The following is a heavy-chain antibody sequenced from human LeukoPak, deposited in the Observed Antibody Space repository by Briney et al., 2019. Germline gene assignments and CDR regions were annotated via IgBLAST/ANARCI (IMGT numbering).Heavy chain of an antibody. CDR2: INPNSGGT. Sequence: ASVKVSCKASGYTFTGYYMHWVRQAPGQGLEWMGWINPNSGGTNYAQKFQGRVTMTRDTSISTAYMELSRLRSDDTAVYYCARGAYYYDSSGSNFGGYSGQGTLVTVSS. V-gene: IGHV1-2*02. CDR3: ARGAYYYDSSGSNFGGY. D-gene: IGHD3-22*01. J-gene: IGHJ4*02. CDR1: GYTFTGYY.